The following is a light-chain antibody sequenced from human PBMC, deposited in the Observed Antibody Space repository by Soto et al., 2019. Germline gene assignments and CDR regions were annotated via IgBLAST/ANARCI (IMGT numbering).Light chain of an antibody. CDR1: QSVSNSY. Sequence: EIVLTQSPGTLSLSPGERDTLSCRASQSVSNSYLAWYQQKPGQAPRLLIYGASIRATGIPDRFSGSGSGTDFTLTISRLEPEDFAVYYCQQYGSSQSFGQGTKVEI. V-gene: IGKV3-20*01. CDR2: GAS. CDR3: QQYGSSQS. J-gene: IGKJ1*01.